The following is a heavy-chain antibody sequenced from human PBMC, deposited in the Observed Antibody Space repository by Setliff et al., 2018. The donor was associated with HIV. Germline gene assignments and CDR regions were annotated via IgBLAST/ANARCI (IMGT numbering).Heavy chain of an antibody. CDR1: GGTFRGFG. D-gene: IGHD4-17*01. Sequence: ASVKVSCKASGGTFRGFGISWVVQAPGQGLEWMGQIIPIFGTPRYAQKFQGRVTITADKSTITAYMELGSLRSEDTAVYYCAREPDYGIRDAFDIWGQGTMVTVSS. CDR3: AREPDYGIRDAFDI. CDR2: IIPIFGTP. J-gene: IGHJ3*02. V-gene: IGHV1-69*06.